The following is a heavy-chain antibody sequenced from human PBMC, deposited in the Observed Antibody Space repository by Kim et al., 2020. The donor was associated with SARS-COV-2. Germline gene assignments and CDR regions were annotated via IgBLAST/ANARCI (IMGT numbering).Heavy chain of an antibody. CDR2: YRT. V-gene: IGHV3-73*01. CDR3: TRHRGAIDY. J-gene: IGHJ4*02. Sequence: YRTAYAESVKGRLTISRDESKNTAYMQMNSLKTEDTAVYYCTRHRGAIDYWGQGTLVTVSS.